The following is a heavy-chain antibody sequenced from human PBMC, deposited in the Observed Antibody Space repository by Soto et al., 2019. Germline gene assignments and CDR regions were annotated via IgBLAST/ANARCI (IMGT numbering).Heavy chain of an antibody. Sequence: QVQLQESGPGLVKPSETLSLTCTVSGDSVSGGSFYWTWIRQPPGKGLEWLGYIYYSGNTNYIPSHKSRVPMSVHTSKNQFSLKLMFVTTADTAVYYCVIFVTLVGDEGCWGQGIPV. J-gene: IGHJ4*02. V-gene: IGHV4-61*01. CDR3: VIFVTLVGDEGC. CDR2: IYYSGNT. CDR1: GDSVSGGSFY. D-gene: IGHD2-21*02.